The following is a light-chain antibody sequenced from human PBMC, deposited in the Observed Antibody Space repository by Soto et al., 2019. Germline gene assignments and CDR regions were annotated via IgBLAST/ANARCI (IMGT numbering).Light chain of an antibody. Sequence: QSVLTQPASVSGSPGQSITNSCTGTSSNVGSYKLVSWYQQHPGKARKLMSFEVNKRPSGVSNRFSGYKSGNTASLALSGLKVESEVDYYCCLSAAGPTYVCTPETQVTLL. CDR1: SSNVGSYKL. J-gene: IGLJ1*01. CDR3: CLSAAGPTYV. CDR2: EVN. V-gene: IGLV2-23*02.